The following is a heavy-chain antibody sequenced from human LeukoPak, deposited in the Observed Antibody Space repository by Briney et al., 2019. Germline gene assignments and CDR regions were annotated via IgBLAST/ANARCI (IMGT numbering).Heavy chain of an antibody. D-gene: IGHD3-10*01. CDR1: GFTFSSYW. Sequence: GGSLRLSCAASGFTFSSYWMHWVRQAPGKGLVWVSRTNSDGSSTSYANSVKGRFTISRDNAKNTLYLQMNSLRAEDTAVYYCARDRPDRILWFRDGLEYGMDVWGQGTTVTVSS. CDR3: ARDRPDRILWFRDGLEYGMDV. CDR2: TNSDGSST. V-gene: IGHV3-74*01. J-gene: IGHJ6*02.